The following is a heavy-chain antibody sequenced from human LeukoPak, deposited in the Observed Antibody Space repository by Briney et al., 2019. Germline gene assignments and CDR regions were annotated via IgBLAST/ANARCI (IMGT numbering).Heavy chain of an antibody. D-gene: IGHD6-13*01. CDR2: INPNSGGT. Sequence: ASVKVSCKASGYTFTSYDINWVRQATGQGLEWMGWINPNSGGTNYAQKFQGRVTMTRDTSISTAYMELSRLRSDDTAVYYCARDLLLGIAAPWGQGTLVTVSS. CDR1: GYTFTSYD. CDR3: ARDLLLGIAAP. J-gene: IGHJ4*02. V-gene: IGHV1-2*02.